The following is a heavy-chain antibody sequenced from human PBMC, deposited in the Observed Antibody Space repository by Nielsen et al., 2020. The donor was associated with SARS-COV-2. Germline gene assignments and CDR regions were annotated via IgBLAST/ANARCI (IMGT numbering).Heavy chain of an antibody. CDR3: AKHLLGHDAFDI. Sequence: GESLKISCAASGFTFSSYGMHWVRQAPGKGLEWVAVISYDGSNKYYADSVKGRFTISRDNSKNTLYLQMNSLRAEDTAVYYCAKHLLGHDAFDIWGQGTMVTVSS. J-gene: IGHJ3*02. CDR1: GFTFSSYG. D-gene: IGHD3-16*01. V-gene: IGHV3-30*18. CDR2: ISYDGSNK.